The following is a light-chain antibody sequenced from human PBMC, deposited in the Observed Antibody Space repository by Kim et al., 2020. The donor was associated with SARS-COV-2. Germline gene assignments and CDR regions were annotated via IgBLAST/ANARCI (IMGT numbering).Light chain of an antibody. CDR1: KLGDEY. J-gene: IGLJ2*01. CDR2: QNI. Sequence: SYELTQSPSVSVYPGQTAGITCSGDKLGDEYVSWYLQKPGQSPVLVMYQNINRPSGIPERFSGSKSRNTATLTISGTLPMDEADYFCQAWDSYTADVVFGGGTQLTVL. V-gene: IGLV3-1*01. CDR3: QAWDSYTADVV.